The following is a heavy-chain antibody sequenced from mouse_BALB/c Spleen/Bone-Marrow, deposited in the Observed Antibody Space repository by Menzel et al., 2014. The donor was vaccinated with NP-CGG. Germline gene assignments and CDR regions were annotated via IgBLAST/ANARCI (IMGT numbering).Heavy chain of an antibody. J-gene: IGHJ2*01. V-gene: IGHV14-3*02. CDR1: GFNIKDTY. CDR2: IDPANGNT. D-gene: IGHD2-2*01. CDR3: ASYVYGYYFDY. Sequence: EVQLQQSGAELVKPGASVKLSCTASGFNIKDTYMLWVKQRPEQGLEWIGRIDPANGNTKYDPKFQGKASITADTSSNTAYLQLSSLTSEDTAVYYCASYVYGYYFDYWGQGTTLTVPS.